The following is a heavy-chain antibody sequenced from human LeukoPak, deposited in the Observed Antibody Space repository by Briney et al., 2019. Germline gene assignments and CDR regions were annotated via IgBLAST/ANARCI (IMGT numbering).Heavy chain of an antibody. V-gene: IGHV3-23*01. CDR2: ISGSGGST. CDR3: AKDRTPWYDSSGPFDY. Sequence: GGSLRLSCAASGFTFSNYAMSWVRQAPGKGLEWVSVISGSGGSTYYADSVKGRFTISRDNSKNTLYLQMNSLRAEDTAVYYCAKDRTPWYDSSGPFDYWGQGTLVTVSS. D-gene: IGHD3-22*01. CDR1: GFTFSNYA. J-gene: IGHJ4*02.